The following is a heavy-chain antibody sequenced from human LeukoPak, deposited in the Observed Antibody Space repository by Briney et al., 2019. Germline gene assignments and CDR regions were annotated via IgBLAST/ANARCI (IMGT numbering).Heavy chain of an antibody. CDR2: IRYDGSNE. CDR1: GFTFSNYG. V-gene: IGHV3-30*02. J-gene: IGHJ5*02. Sequence: PPGGSLRLSCAAFGFTFSNYGMHWVRQAPGMGLEWVAFIRYDGSNEYYADSVKGRLTISRDNSKNTMYLQMNSLRDEDTAVYYCAKDPEYKYGSGTPQRWFDPWGQGTLVTVSS. CDR3: AKDPEYKYGSGTPQRWFDP. D-gene: IGHD3-10*01.